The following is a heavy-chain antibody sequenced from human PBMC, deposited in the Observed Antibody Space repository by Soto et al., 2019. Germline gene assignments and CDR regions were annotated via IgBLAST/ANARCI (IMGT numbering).Heavy chain of an antibody. D-gene: IGHD3-10*01. J-gene: IGHJ6*02. CDR2: ISSSSSTI. Sequence: GGSLRLSCAASGFTFSSYSMNRVRQAPGKGLEWVSYISSSSSTIYYADSVKGRFTISRDNAKNSLYLQMNSLRDEDTAVYYCARGGGSGSYSAYYYYGMDVWGQGTTVTVSS. CDR3: ARGGGSGSYSAYYYYGMDV. V-gene: IGHV3-48*02. CDR1: GFTFSSYS.